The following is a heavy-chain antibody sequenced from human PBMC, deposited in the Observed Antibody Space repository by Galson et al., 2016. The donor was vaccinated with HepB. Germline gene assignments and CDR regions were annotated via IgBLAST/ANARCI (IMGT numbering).Heavy chain of an antibody. CDR1: GSSVSTYY. Sequence: SETLSLTCNVSGSSVSTYYWSWIRQSPGKGLEWIGYIFYSRSTYNNPSLNSRVTISVDTSKNHISLKLSSVTAADTAVYFCARASRWLQYNAPFDYWGQGVLVTVSS. D-gene: IGHD5-24*01. J-gene: IGHJ4*02. V-gene: IGHV4-59*02. CDR2: IFYSRST. CDR3: ARASRWLQYNAPFDY.